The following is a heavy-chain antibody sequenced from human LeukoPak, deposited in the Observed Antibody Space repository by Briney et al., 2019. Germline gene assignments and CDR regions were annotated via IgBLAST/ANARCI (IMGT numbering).Heavy chain of an antibody. V-gene: IGHV1-18*01. CDR1: GYTFTSYG. J-gene: IGHJ4*02. Sequence: ASVKVSCKASGYTFTSYGISWVRQAPGQGLEWMGWISAYNGNTNYAQKLQGRVTMTTDTSTSTAYMELRSLRSDDTAVYYCARHKSAVSYCGVDCYSEGFDYWGQGTLVTVSS. CDR3: ARHKSAVSYCGVDCYSEGFDY. D-gene: IGHD2-21*02. CDR2: ISAYNGNT.